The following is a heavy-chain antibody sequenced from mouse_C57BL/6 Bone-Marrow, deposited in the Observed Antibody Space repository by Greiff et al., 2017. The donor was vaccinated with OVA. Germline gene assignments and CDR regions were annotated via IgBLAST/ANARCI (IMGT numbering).Heavy chain of an antibody. CDR2: ISDGGSYT. CDR3: AITTVVAH. Sequence: DVMLVESGGGLVKPGGSLKLSCAASGFTFSSYAMSWVRQTPEKRLEWVATISDGGSYTYYPDNVKGRFTISRDNAKNNLYLQMRHLKSEDTAMYYCAITTVVAHWGQGTTLTVSS. V-gene: IGHV5-4*03. D-gene: IGHD1-1*01. J-gene: IGHJ2*01. CDR1: GFTFSSYA.